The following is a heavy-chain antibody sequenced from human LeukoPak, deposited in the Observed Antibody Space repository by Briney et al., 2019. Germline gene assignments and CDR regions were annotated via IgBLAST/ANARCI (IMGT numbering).Heavy chain of an antibody. CDR1: GGSISSYY. Sequence: PSETLSLTCTVSGGSISSYYWSWIRQPPGKGLEWIGYIYYSGSTNYNPSLKSRVTISVDTSKNQFSLKLSSVTAADTAVYYCARGGLRFLEWLPNHFDYWGQGTLVTVSS. J-gene: IGHJ4*02. CDR2: IYYSGST. D-gene: IGHD3-3*01. V-gene: IGHV4-59*01. CDR3: ARGGLRFLEWLPNHFDY.